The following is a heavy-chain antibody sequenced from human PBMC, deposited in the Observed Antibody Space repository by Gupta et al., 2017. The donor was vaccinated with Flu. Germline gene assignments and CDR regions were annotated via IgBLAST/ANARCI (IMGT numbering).Heavy chain of an antibody. Sequence: QVQLVVSGGGVVQPGRSLRLSCAASGFSFGSYGLHWVRQAPGRGLGWGAVISVDGTDKYHADSVKGRFTISRDNSQNTLFLQMNSLRAEDTAVYYCAKDQRFCTGGRCQPPPYSAGWYVDYWGQGTLVTVSS. D-gene: IGHD2-8*02. CDR1: GFSFGSYG. CDR2: ISVDGTDK. V-gene: IGHV3-30*18. CDR3: AKDQRFCTGGRCQPPPYSAGWYVDY. J-gene: IGHJ4*02.